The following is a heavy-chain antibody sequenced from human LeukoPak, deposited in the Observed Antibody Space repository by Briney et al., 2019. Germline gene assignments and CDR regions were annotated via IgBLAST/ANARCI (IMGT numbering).Heavy chain of an antibody. J-gene: IGHJ4*02. CDR1: GFTVSNYY. D-gene: IGHD1-14*01. CDR3: ARGGPGTTFGS. V-gene: IGHV3-66*01. CDR2: IYTGGST. Sequence: GGSLRLSCAASGFTVSNYYMSWVRQAPGKGLQWVSVIYTGGSTYYADSVKGRFTISRDSSKNTLYLQMNSLRAEDTAVYYCARGGPGTTFGSWGQGTLVTVSS.